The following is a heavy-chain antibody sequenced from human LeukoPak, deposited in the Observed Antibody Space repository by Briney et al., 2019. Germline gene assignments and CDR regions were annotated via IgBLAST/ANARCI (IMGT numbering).Heavy chain of an antibody. V-gene: IGHV4-59*01. CDR2: IYYSGST. J-gene: IGHJ3*02. D-gene: IGHD2-21*01. CDR1: GGSISRYY. CDR3: ARGASILWWYDAFDI. Sequence: SETLSLTCTVSGGSISRYYWSWIRQPPGKGLEWIGYIYYSGSTNYNPSLKSRVTISVDTSKNQFSLKLSSVTAADTAVYYCARGASILWWYDAFDIWGQGTMVTVSS.